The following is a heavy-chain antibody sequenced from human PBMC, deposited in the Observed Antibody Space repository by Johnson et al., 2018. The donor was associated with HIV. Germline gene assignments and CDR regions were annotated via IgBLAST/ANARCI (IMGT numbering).Heavy chain of an antibody. D-gene: IGHD3-22*01. Sequence: VQLVESGGGLVQPGGSLRLSCAASGFTFSSYAMSWVRQAPGKGLEWVSAISGSGGSTYYADSVKGRFTISRDNSKNTLYLQMNSLRAEDTAVYYCARESSQYYYDSIGAQIPIPGTDAFDIWGQGTMVTVSS. CDR3: ARESSQYYYDSIGAQIPIPGTDAFDI. CDR2: ISGSGGST. J-gene: IGHJ3*02. V-gene: IGHV3-23*04. CDR1: GFTFSSYA.